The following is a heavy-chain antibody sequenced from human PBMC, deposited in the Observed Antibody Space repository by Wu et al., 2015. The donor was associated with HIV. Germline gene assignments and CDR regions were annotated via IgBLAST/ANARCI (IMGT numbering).Heavy chain of an antibody. CDR3: ARAHLDTVVVRAAPEETGYLDL. D-gene: IGHD2-2*03. J-gene: IGHJ4*02. CDR2: IKPSGGST. CDR1: GYTFTRHY. V-gene: IGHV1-46*01. Sequence: QVQLVQSGAEVKKPGASVKVSCKASGYTFTRHYIHWVRQAPGQGLEWMGIIKPSGGSTGYAQKFQGRVTMTRDTSTNIVYMELSNLRSDDTAVYYCARAHLDTVVVRAAPEETGYLDLWGQGTLVSVSS.